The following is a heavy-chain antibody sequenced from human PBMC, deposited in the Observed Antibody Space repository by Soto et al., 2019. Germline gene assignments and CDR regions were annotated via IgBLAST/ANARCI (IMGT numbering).Heavy chain of an antibody. CDR3: ARNIVVVPAAKGWFDP. J-gene: IGHJ5*02. Sequence: VASVKVSCKASGYTFTSYGISWVLQAPGQGLEWMGWISAYNGNTNYAQKLQGRVTMTTDTSTSTAYMELRSLRSDDTAVYYCARNIVVVPAAKGWFDPWGQGTLVTVSS. V-gene: IGHV1-18*04. D-gene: IGHD2-2*01. CDR1: GYTFTSYG. CDR2: ISAYNGNT.